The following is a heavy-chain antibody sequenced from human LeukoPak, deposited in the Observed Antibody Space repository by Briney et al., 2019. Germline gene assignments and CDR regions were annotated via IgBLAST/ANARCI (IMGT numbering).Heavy chain of an antibody. V-gene: IGHV1-2*02. J-gene: IGHJ3*01. D-gene: IGHD4-17*01. CDR3: ARVIDYGDYYDAFHF. CDR2: INPNSGGT. Sequence: ASVKVSCKASGYTFTAYYMHWVRQAPGQGLEWMGWINPNSGGTNYAQKFQGRVTMTRDTSTSTVYMELSSLRSEDTAVYYCARVIDYGDYYDAFHFWGQGSMVTVSS. CDR1: GYTFTAYY.